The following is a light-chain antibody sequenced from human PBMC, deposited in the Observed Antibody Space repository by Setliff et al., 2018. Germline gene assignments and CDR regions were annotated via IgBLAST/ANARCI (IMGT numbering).Light chain of an antibody. CDR1: SSNIGSNY. Sequence: QSVLTQPPSASGTPGQRVTISCSGSSSNIGSNYVYWYQQLPGTAPKPLIYRNNQRPSGVPDRFSGSKSGTSASLAISGLRSEDEADYYCAARDDSLSGHDVFGSGTKVTVL. CDR3: AARDDSLSGHDV. CDR2: RNN. V-gene: IGLV1-47*01. J-gene: IGLJ1*01.